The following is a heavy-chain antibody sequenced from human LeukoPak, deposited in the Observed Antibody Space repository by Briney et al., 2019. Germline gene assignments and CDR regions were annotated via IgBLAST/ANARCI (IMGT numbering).Heavy chain of an antibody. J-gene: IGHJ4*02. Sequence: GGSLRLSCAASGFTFSSYGMSWVRQAPGKGLEWVSVIYSGGSTYYADSVKGRFTISRDNSKNTLYLQMNSLRAEDTAVYYCARWPAVITTFDYWGQGTLVTVSS. V-gene: IGHV3-66*01. CDR3: ARWPAVITTFDY. CDR2: IYSGGST. D-gene: IGHD3-22*01. CDR1: GFTFSSYG.